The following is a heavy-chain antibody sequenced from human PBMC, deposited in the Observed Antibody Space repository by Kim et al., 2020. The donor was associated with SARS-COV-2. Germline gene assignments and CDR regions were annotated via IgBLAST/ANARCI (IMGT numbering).Heavy chain of an antibody. CDR2: IKQDGSEK. D-gene: IGHD3-10*01. Sequence: GGSLRLSCAASGFTFSSYWMSWVRQAPGKGLEWVANIKQDGSEKHYVDSVKGQFTISRDNAKNSLYLQMNSLRAEDTAVYYCATMVRGIIPMVTVDNWGTGTLVTVSS. V-gene: IGHV3-7*01. J-gene: IGHJ4*02. CDR3: ATMVRGIIPMVTVDN. CDR1: GFTFSSYW.